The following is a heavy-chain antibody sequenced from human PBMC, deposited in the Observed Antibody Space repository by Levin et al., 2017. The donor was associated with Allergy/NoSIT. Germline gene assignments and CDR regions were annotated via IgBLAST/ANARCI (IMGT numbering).Heavy chain of an antibody. J-gene: IGHJ5*02. CDR1: GASISSGTFY. V-gene: IGHV4-61*02. CDR2: ISPSGNT. D-gene: IGHD6-19*01. Sequence: PSETLSLTCTVSGASISSGTFYWSWIRQPAGKGLEWIGRISPSGNTNYNPSLKSRVTISADTSENQFSLRLNSVTAADTAMYYCARESGEQWLVRFDPWGQGILVTVSS. CDR3: ARESGEQWLVRFDP.